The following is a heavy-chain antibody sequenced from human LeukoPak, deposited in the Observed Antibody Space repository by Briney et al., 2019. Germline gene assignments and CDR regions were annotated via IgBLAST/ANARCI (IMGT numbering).Heavy chain of an antibody. CDR1: GYTFTGYY. V-gene: IGHV1-69*13. Sequence: ASVKVSCKASGYTFTGYYMHWVRQAPGQGLEWMGGIIPIFGTANYAQKFQGRVTITADESTSTAYMELSSLRSEDTAVYYCARRGYSYGLVSYFDYWGQGTLVTVSS. CDR3: ARRGYSYGLVSYFDY. J-gene: IGHJ4*02. CDR2: IIPIFGTA. D-gene: IGHD5-18*01.